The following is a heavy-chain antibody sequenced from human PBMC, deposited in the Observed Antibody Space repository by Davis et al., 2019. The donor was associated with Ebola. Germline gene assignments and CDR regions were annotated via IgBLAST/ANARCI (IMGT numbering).Heavy chain of an antibody. CDR3: AKDTSNVWFDV. CDR2: LGLSADT. J-gene: IGHJ3*01. D-gene: IGHD6-19*01. CDR1: GFVFRNYV. Sequence: GESLKISCSASGFVFRNYVMRWVRQAPGTGLEWVSPLGLSADTYYADSVKGRFTISRDNSKNTLHLQMNSLRVEDTAIYYCAKDTSNVWFDVWGQGTMVTVSS. V-gene: IGHV3-23*01.